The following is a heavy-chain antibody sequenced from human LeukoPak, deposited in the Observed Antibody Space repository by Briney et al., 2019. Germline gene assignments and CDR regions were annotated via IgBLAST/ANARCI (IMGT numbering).Heavy chain of an antibody. D-gene: IGHD2-2*01. CDR3: ARDWVGYCSSTSCFDWFDP. V-gene: IGHV4-4*07. J-gene: IGHJ5*02. CDR1: GGSISNYY. Sequence: SETLSLTCTVSGGSISNYYWSWIRQPAGKGLEWIGRIYSSGSTNYNPSPKSRVTMSVDTSKNQFSLKLSSVTAADTAVYYCARDWVGYCSSTSCFDWFDPWGQGTLVTVSS. CDR2: IYSSGST.